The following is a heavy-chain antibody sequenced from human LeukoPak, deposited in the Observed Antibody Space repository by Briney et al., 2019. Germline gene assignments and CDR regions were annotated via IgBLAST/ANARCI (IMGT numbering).Heavy chain of an antibody. CDR2: ISSSSSTI. Sequence: GGSLRLSCAASGFTFNNYYMSWVRQAPGKGLECVSCISSSSSTIYYADSVKGRFTISRDKAKNSLYLQMNALRAEDTAVYYCARDDYGDYFFDYWGQGTLVTVSS. V-gene: IGHV3-48*01. CDR1: GFTFNNYY. D-gene: IGHD4-17*01. J-gene: IGHJ4*02. CDR3: ARDDYGDYFFDY.